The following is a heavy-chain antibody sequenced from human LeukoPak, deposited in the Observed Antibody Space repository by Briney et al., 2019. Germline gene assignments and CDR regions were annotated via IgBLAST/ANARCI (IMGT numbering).Heavy chain of an antibody. Sequence: PGGSLRLSCAASGFTFSDYAMSWVRQAPGKGLEWVSHINSDGSWTSYADSVKGRFTISKDNAKNTVYLQMNSLRAEDTAVYYCVSFYETYWGRGILVTVSS. J-gene: IGHJ4*02. CDR2: INSDGSWT. V-gene: IGHV3-74*01. CDR3: VSFYETY. CDR1: GFTFSDYA. D-gene: IGHD2/OR15-2a*01.